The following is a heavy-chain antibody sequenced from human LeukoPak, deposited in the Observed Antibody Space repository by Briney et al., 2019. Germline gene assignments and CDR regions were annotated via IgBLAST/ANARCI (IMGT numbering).Heavy chain of an antibody. CDR1: GVSFSTYY. CDR2: VNHSGYT. J-gene: IGHJ2*01. V-gene: IGHV4-34*01. D-gene: IGHD2-15*01. Sequence: SETLSLTCDVSGVSFSTYYWSWIRQSPEKGLEWIGEVNHSGYTNYNPSLKGRVTISVDPSKNQFSLKLSSVTAADTAVYYCVRRFVVVVAATPHWYFDLWGRGTLVTVSS. CDR3: VRRFVVVVAATPHWYFDL.